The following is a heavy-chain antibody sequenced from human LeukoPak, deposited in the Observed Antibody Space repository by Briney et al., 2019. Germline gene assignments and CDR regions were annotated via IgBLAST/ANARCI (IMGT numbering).Heavy chain of an antibody. J-gene: IGHJ4*02. CDR2: INHSGST. D-gene: IGHD4-17*01. V-gene: IGHV4-34*01. Sequence: PSQTLSLTCTVYGGSFSGYYWSWIRQPPGKGLEWIGEINHSGSTNYNPSLKSRVTISVDTSKNQFSLKLSSVTAADTAVYYCARGNYGDCDDGGSYFDYWGQGTLVTVSS. CDR3: ARGNYGDCDDGGSYFDY. CDR1: GGSFSGYY.